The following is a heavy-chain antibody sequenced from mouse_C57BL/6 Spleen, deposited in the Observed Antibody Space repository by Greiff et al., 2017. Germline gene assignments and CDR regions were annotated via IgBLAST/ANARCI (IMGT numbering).Heavy chain of an antibody. V-gene: IGHV2-6*01. Sequence: QVQLQESGPGLVAPSQSLSITCTVSRFSLTSYGVDWVRQSPGKGLEWLGVIWGVGSTNYNSALKSRVSISKDNSKSQVFLKMNSLQTDDTAMYYCARGYGSSWDYYAMDYWGQGTSVTVSS. J-gene: IGHJ4*01. CDR3: ARGYGSSWDYYAMDY. CDR1: RFSLTSYG. D-gene: IGHD1-1*01. CDR2: IWGVGST.